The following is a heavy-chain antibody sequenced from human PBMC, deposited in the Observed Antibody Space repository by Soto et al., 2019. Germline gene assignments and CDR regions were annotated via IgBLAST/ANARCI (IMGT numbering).Heavy chain of an antibody. J-gene: IGHJ5*02. CDR3: ACGVVASRWWFDP. V-gene: IGHV4-34*01. D-gene: IGHD2-15*01. Sequence: PSETLSLTCAVYGGSFSGYYRSWIRQPPGKGLEWIGEINHSGSTNYNPSLKSRVTISVDTSKNQFSLKLSSVTAADTAVYYCACGVVASRWWFDPWGQGTLVTVSS. CDR1: GGSFSGYY. CDR2: INHSGST.